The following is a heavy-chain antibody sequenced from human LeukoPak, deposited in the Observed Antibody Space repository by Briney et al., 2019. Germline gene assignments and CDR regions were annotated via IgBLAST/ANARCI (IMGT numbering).Heavy chain of an antibody. J-gene: IGHJ4*02. Sequence: GGSLRLSCAASGFTFSSYWMSWVRQAPGKGLEWVANIKQDGSEKYYVDSVKGRFTISRDNAKNSPYLQMNSLRAEDTAVYYCAREDGGGSDQFDYWGQGTLVTVSS. V-gene: IGHV3-7*01. D-gene: IGHD3-16*01. CDR3: AREDGGGSDQFDY. CDR1: GFTFSSYW. CDR2: IKQDGSEK.